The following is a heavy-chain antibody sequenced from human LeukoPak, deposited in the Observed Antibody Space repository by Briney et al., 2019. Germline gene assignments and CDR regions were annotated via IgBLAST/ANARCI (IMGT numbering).Heavy chain of an antibody. CDR1: GYTFTSYY. J-gene: IGHJ6*03. V-gene: IGHV1-46*01. CDR3: ARDTTLSRVVTSTTTYHYFYYIDV. Sequence: ASVKVSCKASGYTFTSYYMHWVRQAPGQGLEWMGIINPSGGSTSYAQSFRDRVTITADESTSTAYMELSSLRSEDTAVYYCARDTTLSRVVTSTTTYHYFYYIDVWGKGTTVTISS. CDR2: INPSGGST. D-gene: IGHD2-21*02.